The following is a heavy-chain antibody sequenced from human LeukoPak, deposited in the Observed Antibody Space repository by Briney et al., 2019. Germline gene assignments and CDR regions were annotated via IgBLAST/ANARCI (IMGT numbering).Heavy chain of an antibody. V-gene: IGHV4-39*01. CDR3: ARVSSSIVVVPAYYMDA. CDR1: GGSISSSSYY. J-gene: IGHJ6*03. Sequence: SETLSLTCTVSGGSISSSSYYWGWIRQPPGKGLEWIGSIYYSGSTYYNPSLKSRVTISVDTSKNQFSLKLSSVTAADTAVYYCARVSSSIVVVPAYYMDAWGKGTTVTVSS. D-gene: IGHD2-2*01. CDR2: IYYSGST.